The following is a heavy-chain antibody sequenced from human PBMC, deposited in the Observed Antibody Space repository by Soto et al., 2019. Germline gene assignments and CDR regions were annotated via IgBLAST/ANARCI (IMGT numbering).Heavy chain of an antibody. CDR1: GFTVSSNY. CDR2: LYSGSAT. J-gene: IGHJ5*02. D-gene: IGHD6-25*01. Sequence: GGSLRLSCAVSGFTVSSNYMSWVRQAPGKGLEWVSVLYSGSATNYEDSEKGRFTISKDNSRNTLYLQMNSLRAQDTAVYYCAAAESSSHGPFGHWGQGTLVTVSS. V-gene: IGHV3-66*01. CDR3: AAAESSSHGPFGH.